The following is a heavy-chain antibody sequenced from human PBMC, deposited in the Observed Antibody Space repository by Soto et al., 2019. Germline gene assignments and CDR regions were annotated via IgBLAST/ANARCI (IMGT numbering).Heavy chain of an antibody. CDR2: IWYDASNK. CDR1: GFTFRTYG. V-gene: IGHV3-33*01. J-gene: IGHJ4*02. D-gene: IGHD1-26*01. CDR3: ERGRVDGGELDL. Sequence: VQLVESGGGVVQPGRSLRLSCAASGFTFRTYGMYWVRQAPGKGLEWVAVIWYDASNKYYADSVKGRFTISRDNSENTLYVQMNSLRAEDTAVYYCERGRVDGGELDLWGQGTLVTVSS.